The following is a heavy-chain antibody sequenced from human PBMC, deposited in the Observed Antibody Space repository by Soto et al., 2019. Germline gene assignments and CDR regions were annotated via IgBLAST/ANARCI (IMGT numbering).Heavy chain of an antibody. CDR2: INHSGST. CDR3: ARDLAAAGIGG. Sequence: KPSETLSLTCAVYGGSFSGYYWSWIRQPPGKGLEWIGEINHSGSTNYNPSLKSRVTISVDTSKNQFSLKLSSVTAADTAVYYCARDLAAAGIGGWGQGTLVTVSS. D-gene: IGHD6-13*01. V-gene: IGHV4-34*01. CDR1: GGSFSGYY. J-gene: IGHJ4*02.